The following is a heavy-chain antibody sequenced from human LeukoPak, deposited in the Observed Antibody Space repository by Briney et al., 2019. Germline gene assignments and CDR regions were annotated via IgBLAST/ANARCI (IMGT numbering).Heavy chain of an antibody. V-gene: IGHV3-7*01. J-gene: IGHJ4*02. CDR1: GFTFSSYW. Sequence: GGSLRLSCAASGFTFSSYWMSWVRQAPGKGLEWVANIKHDGSEKYYVDSVKGRFTISRDNADNSLYLQMSSLRAEDTAVYYCARSSCGGDCYLGFDYWGQGTLVTVSS. D-gene: IGHD2-21*02. CDR3: ARSSCGGDCYLGFDY. CDR2: IKHDGSEK.